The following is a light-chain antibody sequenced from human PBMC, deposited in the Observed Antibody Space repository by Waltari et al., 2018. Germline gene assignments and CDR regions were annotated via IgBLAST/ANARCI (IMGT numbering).Light chain of an antibody. CDR3: HQYNSWPPYT. J-gene: IGKJ2*01. CDR2: GAS. V-gene: IGKV3-15*01. CDR1: QNIGNN. Sequence: EIVMTQSPDTRSVSPGERATLSCRASQNIGNNLAWYQQKPGQAPRLLIYGASSTAIGIPDRFSGSGSGTEFTLTISSLQSEDFAVYLCHQYNSWPPYTFGQGTKLEIK.